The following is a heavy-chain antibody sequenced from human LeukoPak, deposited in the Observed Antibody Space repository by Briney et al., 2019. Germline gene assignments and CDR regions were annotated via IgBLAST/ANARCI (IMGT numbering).Heavy chain of an antibody. J-gene: IGHJ4*02. Sequence: SETLSLTCTVSGASIPSSYYWSWIRQPPGKGLECIGYISASGNTNYNPSLKSRVTISVDTSKSQFSLNLSSVTAADTAIYYCARLTGGGSYWGYFDYWGQGNLVTVSS. CDR1: GASIPSSYY. V-gene: IGHV4-4*09. CDR3: ARLTGGGSYWGYFDY. CDR2: ISASGNT. D-gene: IGHD1-26*01.